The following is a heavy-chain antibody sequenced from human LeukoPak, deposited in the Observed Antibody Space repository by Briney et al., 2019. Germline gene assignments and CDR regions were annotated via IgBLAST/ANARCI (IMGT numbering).Heavy chain of an antibody. J-gene: IGHJ6*03. D-gene: IGHD3-16*01. V-gene: IGHV3-20*01. CDR2: INWNGGST. CDR1: GFIFDDYG. Sequence: RTGGSLRLSCAASGFIFDDYGMSWVRQAPGKGLEWVSGINWNGGSTSYADSVKGRFTISRDNAKNSLYLQMNSLRAEDTALYHCARGGSGEILIHMDVRGKGTTVTVSS. CDR3: ARGGSGEILIHMDV.